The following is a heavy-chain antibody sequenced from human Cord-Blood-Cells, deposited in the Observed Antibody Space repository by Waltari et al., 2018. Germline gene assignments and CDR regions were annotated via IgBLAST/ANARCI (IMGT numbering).Heavy chain of an antibody. CDR1: GGTFSSYA. V-gene: IGHV1-69*01. J-gene: IGHJ4*02. CDR2: IIPIFGTA. CDR3: ASYYYDFWSGYFDY. Sequence: QVQLVQSGAEVKKPGSSVKVSCKASGGTFSSYATSWVRQAPGQGLEWMGGIIPIFGTANYAQKFQGRVTITADESTSTAYMELSSLRSEDTAVYYCASYYYDFWSGYFDYWGQGTLVTVSS. D-gene: IGHD3-3*01.